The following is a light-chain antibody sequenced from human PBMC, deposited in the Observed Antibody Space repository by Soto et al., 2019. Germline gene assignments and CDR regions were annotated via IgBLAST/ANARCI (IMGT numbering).Light chain of an antibody. CDR2: GNN. Sequence: QSVLTQPPSVSGAPGQRVTISCTGSSSNIGAGYDVHWYQQVPGTAPKLLLYGNNNRPSGVPDRFSGSKSGTSASVAITGLQAEDEGDYYCQAYDSSLTSYVFGTGTKVTVL. V-gene: IGLV1-40*01. CDR1: SSNIGAGYD. CDR3: QAYDSSLTSYV. J-gene: IGLJ1*01.